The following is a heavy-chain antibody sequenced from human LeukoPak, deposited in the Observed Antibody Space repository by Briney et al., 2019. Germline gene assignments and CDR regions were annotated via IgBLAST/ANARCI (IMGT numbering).Heavy chain of an antibody. Sequence: PGRSLRLSCAASGFTLSSYDMHWVRQAPGKGLEWVAVISYDGSNKYYADSVKGRFTISRDNSKNTLYLQMNSLRAEDTAVYYCAKAGITMVRGVIIVNYYYYYMDVWGKGTTVTISS. CDR1: GFTLSSYD. V-gene: IGHV3-30*18. J-gene: IGHJ6*03. CDR2: ISYDGSNK. D-gene: IGHD3-10*01. CDR3: AKAGITMVRGVIIVNYYYYYMDV.